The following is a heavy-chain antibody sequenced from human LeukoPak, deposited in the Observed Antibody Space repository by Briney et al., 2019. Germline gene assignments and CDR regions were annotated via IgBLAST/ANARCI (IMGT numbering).Heavy chain of an antibody. Sequence: GGSLRLSCAASRFTFSNYWMTWVRQAPGKGLEWVGNINQDGSEINYVNSVKGRFTISRDNAENSLYVQMNSLRAEDTAIYYCARDRHINSWSNDRFDYWGQGALVTVPS. CDR2: INQDGSEI. D-gene: IGHD6-13*01. CDR3: ARDRHINSWSNDRFDY. CDR1: RFTFSNYW. V-gene: IGHV3-7*01. J-gene: IGHJ4*02.